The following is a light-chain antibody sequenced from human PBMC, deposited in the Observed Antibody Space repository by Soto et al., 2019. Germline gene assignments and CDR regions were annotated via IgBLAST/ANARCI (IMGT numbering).Light chain of an antibody. V-gene: IGLV1-44*01. Sequence: QSVLTQPPSASGTPGQRVTISCSGSSSNIGSNTVNWYQQLPGTAPKLLIYSNNQRPSGVPDRFSGSKSGTSASLAISGLQSEDEADYCCAAWDDSLNAGVFGGGTKLTVL. J-gene: IGLJ3*02. CDR1: SSNIGSNT. CDR3: AAWDDSLNAGV. CDR2: SNN.